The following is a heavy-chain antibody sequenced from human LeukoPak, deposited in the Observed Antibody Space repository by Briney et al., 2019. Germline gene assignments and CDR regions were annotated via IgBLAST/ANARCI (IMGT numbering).Heavy chain of an antibody. J-gene: IGHJ6*03. Sequence: PGGSLRLSCAASGFTFDDYGMSWVRQAPGKGLEWVSGINWNGGSTGYADSVKGRFTISRDNAKNALYLQMNSLRAEDTALYYCARDRARLYSSGPMDVWGKGTTVTVSS. D-gene: IGHD6-19*01. CDR1: GFTFDDYG. CDR3: ARDRARLYSSGPMDV. V-gene: IGHV3-20*04. CDR2: INWNGGST.